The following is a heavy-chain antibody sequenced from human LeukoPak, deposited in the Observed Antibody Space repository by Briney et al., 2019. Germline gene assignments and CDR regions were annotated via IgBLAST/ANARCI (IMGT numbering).Heavy chain of an antibody. D-gene: IGHD3-3*01. CDR1: GFTFSSYS. Sequence: GGSLRPSCAASGFTFSSYSMNWVRQAPGEGLEWVSSISSSSSYIYYADSVKGRFTISRDNAKNSLYLQMNSLRAEDTAVYYCARVLSPNDLWNGYFSQAYYMDVWGKGTTVTVSS. V-gene: IGHV3-21*01. CDR3: ARVLSPNDLWNGYFSQAYYMDV. J-gene: IGHJ6*03. CDR2: ISSSSSYI.